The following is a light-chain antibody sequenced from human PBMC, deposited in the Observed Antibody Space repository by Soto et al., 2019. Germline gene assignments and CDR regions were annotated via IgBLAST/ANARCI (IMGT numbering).Light chain of an antibody. V-gene: IGKV3-11*01. CDR1: QSISSY. CDR2: DAS. J-gene: IGKJ3*01. CDR3: QQRTNWPVT. Sequence: EIVLTQSPATLSLSPGERATLSCRASQSISSYLAWYQQKPGHTPRLLIYDASNRATGIPARFSGSVSGTDFTLTISSLEPEDFAVYYCQQRTNWPVTFGPGTTVDVK.